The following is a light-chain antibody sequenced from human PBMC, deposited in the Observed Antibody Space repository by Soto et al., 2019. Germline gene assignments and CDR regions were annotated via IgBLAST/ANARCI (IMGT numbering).Light chain of an antibody. Sequence: EIVLTQSPATLSLSPGERATLSCRASQSVSSNLAWYQQKPGQAPRLLIYDASNRATGIPARFSGSGSGTDFTLTISSLEPEDFAVYYCQQRINWPLTFGGGTKLEIK. CDR2: DAS. J-gene: IGKJ4*01. CDR3: QQRINWPLT. V-gene: IGKV3-11*01. CDR1: QSVSSN.